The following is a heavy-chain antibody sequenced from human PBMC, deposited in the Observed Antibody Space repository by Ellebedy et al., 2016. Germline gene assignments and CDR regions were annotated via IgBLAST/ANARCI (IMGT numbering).Heavy chain of an antibody. V-gene: IGHV3-11*01. J-gene: IGHJ4*02. CDR3: ARDKDDDSGGTTFDF. CDR2: ISSTGGTI. Sequence: GGSLRLXXAASGFTFRDYYMSWIRQAPGKGLEWVSYISSTGGTIYYADSVKGRFTISRDNAKNSLYLQMNSLRVEDTAVYYCARDKDDDSGGTTFDFWGQGTLVTVSS. D-gene: IGHD1-26*01. CDR1: GFTFRDYY.